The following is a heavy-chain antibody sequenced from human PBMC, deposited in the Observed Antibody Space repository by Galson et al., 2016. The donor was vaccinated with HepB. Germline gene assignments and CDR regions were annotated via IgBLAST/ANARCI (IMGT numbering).Heavy chain of an antibody. Sequence: SLRLSCAASGFTVTANYMSWVRQAPGKGLEWVSVISGNGGSTKYADSEKGRFTISRDNSKNTLYLQMNSLRAEDTAVYYCAKVLSDSGGYYRDPFDYWGQGTLVTVSS. CDR1: GFTVTANY. CDR3: AKVLSDSGGYYRDPFDY. J-gene: IGHJ4*02. D-gene: IGHD3-22*01. V-gene: IGHV3-23*01. CDR2: ISGNGGST.